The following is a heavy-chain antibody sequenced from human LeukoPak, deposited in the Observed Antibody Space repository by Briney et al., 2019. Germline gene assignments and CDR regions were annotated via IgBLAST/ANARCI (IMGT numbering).Heavy chain of an antibody. CDR2: ISGSGGST. Sequence: SGGSLRLSCAASGFTFSSYAMSWVRQAPGKGLEWVSAISGSGGSTYYADSVKGRFTISRDNSKNTLYLQMNSLRAEDTAVYYCTKRDLAYCGGDCPADPFDYWGQGTLVTVSS. V-gene: IGHV3-23*01. CDR3: TKRDLAYCGGDCPADPFDY. J-gene: IGHJ4*02. CDR1: GFTFSSYA. D-gene: IGHD2-21*02.